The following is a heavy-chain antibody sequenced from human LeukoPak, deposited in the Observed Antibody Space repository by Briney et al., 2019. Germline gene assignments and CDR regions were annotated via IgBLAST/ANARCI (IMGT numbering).Heavy chain of an antibody. CDR2: IIPIFGTA. V-gene: IGHV1-69*13. D-gene: IGHD3-22*01. CDR3: ARGSPMTSSGYYNH. J-gene: IGHJ4*02. CDR1: GGTFSSYV. Sequence: SVKVSCRASGGTFSSYVISWVRQAPGQGLEWMGGIIPIFGTANYAQKFQGRVTITADESTSTAYMELSSLRSEDTAVYYCARGSPMTSSGYYNHWGQGTLVTVSS.